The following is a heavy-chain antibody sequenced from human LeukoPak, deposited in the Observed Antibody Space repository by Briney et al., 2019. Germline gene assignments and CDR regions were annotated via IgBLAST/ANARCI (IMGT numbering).Heavy chain of an antibody. CDR2: IRQDGIAK. J-gene: IGHJ4*02. CDR3: ARLSGESTIYDY. V-gene: IGHV3-7*01. CDR1: GFTFSSYS. Sequence: GGSLRLSCAASGFTFSSYSMNWVRQAPGKGLEWVATIRQDGIAKYYLDSVKGRFIISRDNAKNSLSLQMDSLRVEDTAVYYCARLSGESTIYDYWGQGTLVTVSS. D-gene: IGHD5/OR15-5a*01.